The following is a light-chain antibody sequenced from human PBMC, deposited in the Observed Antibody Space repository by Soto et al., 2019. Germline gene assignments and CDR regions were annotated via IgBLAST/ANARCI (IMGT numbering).Light chain of an antibody. CDR3: QQYSTSPLT. CDR1: QSVSSSY. V-gene: IGKV3-20*01. Sequence: EILLTQSPGTLSLSPGERATLSCRASQSVSSSYLAWHQQKPGQAPRLLIYGASSRATGIPDRFSGSGSGTDFILTISRLEPEDFAVYYCQQYSTSPLTFGGGTKGDIK. CDR2: GAS. J-gene: IGKJ4*01.